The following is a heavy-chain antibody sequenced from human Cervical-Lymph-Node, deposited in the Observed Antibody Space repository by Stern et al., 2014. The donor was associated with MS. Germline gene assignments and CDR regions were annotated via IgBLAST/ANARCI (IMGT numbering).Heavy chain of an antibody. CDR1: GFTFSNYG. D-gene: IGHD4-11*01. Sequence: VQLVESGGGVVQPGRSLRLSCAASGFTFSNYGMHWVRQAPGKGLEWVAGISYDGNSKYYADFVKVRFTISRDNAKNTLYLQMNSLKAEDSAVYSCARDPYSNYVMHGMDVWGQGTTVTVSS. V-gene: IGHV3-30*03. CDR2: ISYDGNSK. CDR3: ARDPYSNYVMHGMDV. J-gene: IGHJ6*02.